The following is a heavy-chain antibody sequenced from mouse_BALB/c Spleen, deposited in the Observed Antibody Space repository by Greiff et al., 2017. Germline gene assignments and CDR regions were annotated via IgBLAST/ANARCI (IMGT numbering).Heavy chain of an antibody. CDR2: ILPGSGST. V-gene: IGHV1-9*01. CDR3: AILYYDYDVFAD. CDR1: GYTFSSYW. Sequence: VQLQQSGAELMKPGASVKISCKATGYTFSSYWIEWVKQSPGHGLEWIGEILPGSGSTNYNEKFKGKATFTADTSSNTDYMQLSSLTSEDSAVYYCAILYYDYDVFADWGQGTLVTVSA. D-gene: IGHD2-4*01. J-gene: IGHJ3*01.